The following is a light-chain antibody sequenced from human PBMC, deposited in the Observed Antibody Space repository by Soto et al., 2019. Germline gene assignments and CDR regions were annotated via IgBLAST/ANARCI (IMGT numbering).Light chain of an antibody. CDR1: QSVSSSY. J-gene: IGKJ2*01. CDR3: QQYGSSPPYT. V-gene: IGKV3-20*01. CDR2: GAS. Sequence: EIVLTQSPGTLSLSPGERATLSCRASQSVSSSYLAWYQQKPGQAPRLLIYGASSRATGIPDRFSGSGSGTDVTPTISRLEPEDFAVYYCQQYGSSPPYTFGQGTKLEIK.